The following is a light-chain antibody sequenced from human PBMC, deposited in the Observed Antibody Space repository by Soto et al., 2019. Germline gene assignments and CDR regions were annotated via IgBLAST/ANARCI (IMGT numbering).Light chain of an antibody. CDR1: QTISSW. Sequence: DIQMTQSPSTLSGSVGDRVTITCRASQTISSWLAWYQQKPGKAPKLLIYKASTLKSGVQSRCSGSGSATEFTLTISSLQPDDFATYYCQHYNSYSEAFGQGTKVELK. V-gene: IGKV1-5*03. J-gene: IGKJ1*01. CDR3: QHYNSYSEA. CDR2: KAS.